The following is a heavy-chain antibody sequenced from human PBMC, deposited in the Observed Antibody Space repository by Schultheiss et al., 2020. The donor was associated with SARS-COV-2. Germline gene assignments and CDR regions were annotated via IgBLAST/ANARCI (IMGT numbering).Heavy chain of an antibody. CDR3: ARAPWIQLWPLGY. D-gene: IGHD5-18*01. CDR2: IWYDGSNK. V-gene: IGHV3-33*01. Sequence: GGSLRLSCAASGFTFSSYGMHWVRQAPGKGLEWVAVIWYDGSNKYYADSVKGRFTISRDNSKNTLYLQLNSLRDEDTAVYYCARAPWIQLWPLGYWGQGTLVTVSS. CDR1: GFTFSSYG. J-gene: IGHJ4*02.